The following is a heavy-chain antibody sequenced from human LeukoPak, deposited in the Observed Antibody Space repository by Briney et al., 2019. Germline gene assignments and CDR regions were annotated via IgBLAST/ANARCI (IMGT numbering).Heavy chain of an antibody. CDR2: MYHSGST. D-gene: IGHD7-27*01. J-gene: IGHJ4*02. CDR1: GYSLSSAYY. Sequence: LSETLSLTCSVSGYSLSSAYYWGWIRQPPGKGLEWIGTMYHSGSTNYNPSLKSRVTISVDTSKNQFSLKLSSVTAADTAVYFCARGFRGDNFDYWGQGTLVTVSS. CDR3: ARGFRGDNFDY. V-gene: IGHV4-38-2*02.